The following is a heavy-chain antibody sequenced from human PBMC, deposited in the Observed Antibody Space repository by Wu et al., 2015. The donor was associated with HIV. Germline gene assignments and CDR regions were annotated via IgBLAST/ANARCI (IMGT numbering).Heavy chain of an antibody. J-gene: IGHJ3*02. D-gene: IGHD3-22*01. CDR1: GYTFTGYY. CDR3: ARASYYYDSSGYPDAFDI. CDR2: INPNSGGT. V-gene: IGHV1-2*02. Sequence: QVQLVQSGAEVKKPGASVKVSCKASGYTFTGYYMHWVRQAPGQGLEWMGWINPNSGGTNYAQKFQGRVTMTRDTSISTAYMELSRLRSDDTAVYYCARASYYYDSSGYPDAFDIWGQGTMVTVLF.